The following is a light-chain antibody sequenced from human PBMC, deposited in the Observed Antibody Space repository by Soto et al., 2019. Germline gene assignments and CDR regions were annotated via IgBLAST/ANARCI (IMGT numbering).Light chain of an antibody. CDR2: GAS. Sequence: EIVLTQSPGTLSLSPGERATLSCRASQSVSSSFLAWYQQKPDQAPRLLIYGASSRATGIPDRFSGSGSGTEFTLTISRLEPEDCAVYYCQQYSSSPLTFGGGTKVEIK. V-gene: IGKV3-20*01. CDR1: QSVSSSF. J-gene: IGKJ4*01. CDR3: QQYSSSPLT.